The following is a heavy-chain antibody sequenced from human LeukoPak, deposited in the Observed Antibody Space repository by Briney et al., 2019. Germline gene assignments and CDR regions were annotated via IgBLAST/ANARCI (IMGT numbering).Heavy chain of an antibody. CDR2: ITPSGGT. CDR3: ARDRYGDGFAHLDY. V-gene: IGHV1-2*02. D-gene: IGHD5-24*01. J-gene: IGHJ4*02. CDR1: GYTFTSYA. Sequence: GASVRVSCKASGYTFTSYAIHGVRHAPGQGLEWMGWITPSGGTNYPQKFQGRVAITWDTSITTAYMDLSRLTSDDTAVYYCARDRYGDGFAHLDYWGQGALVTVSS.